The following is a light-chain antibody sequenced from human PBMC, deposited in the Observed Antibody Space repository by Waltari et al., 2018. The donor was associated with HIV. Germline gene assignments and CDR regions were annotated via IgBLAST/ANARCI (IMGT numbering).Light chain of an antibody. CDR1: QSISSY. CDR2: AAS. Sequence: DIQMTQSPSSLSAPVGDRVTITCRARQSISSYLNWYQQKPGKAPKLLIYAASSLQSGVPSRFSGSGSGTDFTLTISSLQPEDFATYYCQQSYSTLLTFGGGTKVEIK. V-gene: IGKV1-39*01. CDR3: QQSYSTLLT. J-gene: IGKJ4*01.